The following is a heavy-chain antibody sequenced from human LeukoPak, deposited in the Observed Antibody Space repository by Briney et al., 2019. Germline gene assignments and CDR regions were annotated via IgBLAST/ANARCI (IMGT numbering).Heavy chain of an antibody. CDR2: IIPIFGTA. CDR3: ARGEPNKRADYGDSGFDP. CDR1: GGTFSSYA. Sequence: SVKVPCKASGGTFSSYAISWVRQAPGQGLEWMGGIIPIFGTANYAQKFQGRVTITADESTSTAYMELSSLGSEDTAVYYCARGEPNKRADYGDSGFDPWGQGTLVTVSS. V-gene: IGHV1-69*13. D-gene: IGHD4-17*01. J-gene: IGHJ5*02.